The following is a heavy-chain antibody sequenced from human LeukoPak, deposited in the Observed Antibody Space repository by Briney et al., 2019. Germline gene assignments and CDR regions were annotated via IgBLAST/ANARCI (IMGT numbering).Heavy chain of an antibody. D-gene: IGHD3-16*02. J-gene: IGHJ4*02. Sequence: HPGGSLRLSCAASGFTFSSYGMHWVRQAPGKGLEWVANIKQDGSEKDYVDSVKGRFTISRDNAKNSLYLQMNSLRAEDTGVYYCARGDTQSKYRQFDSWGQGSLVIVSS. CDR1: GFTFSSYG. V-gene: IGHV3-7*04. CDR3: ARGDTQSKYRQFDS. CDR2: IKQDGSEK.